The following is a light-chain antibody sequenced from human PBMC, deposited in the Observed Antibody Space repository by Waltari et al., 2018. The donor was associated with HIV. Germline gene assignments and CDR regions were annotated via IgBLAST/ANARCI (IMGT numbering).Light chain of an antibody. CDR2: RND. J-gene: IGLJ2*01. CDR3: VTWDDSLRGGV. Sequence: SVVTQPPSASGTPGQRVTISCSGNTSNIGSNYVFWYQHLPGTAPKLLIHRNDRRPSGVPVRFSGSTSGTSASLAISGLRSEDEADYDWVTWDDSLRGGVFGGGTKVAVL. CDR1: TSNIGSNY. V-gene: IGLV1-47*01.